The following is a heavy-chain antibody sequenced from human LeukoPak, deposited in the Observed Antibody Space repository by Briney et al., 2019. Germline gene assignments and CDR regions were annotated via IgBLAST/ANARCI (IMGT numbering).Heavy chain of an antibody. Sequence: GSLRLSCAASGFTFSSYEMNWIRQPAGKGLEWIGRIYSSGTTNYNPSLKSRLTMSVDTSKNQFSLRLSSVTAADTAVYYCARESRRSYSNEYWGQGTLVTVSS. J-gene: IGHJ4*02. CDR2: IYSSGTT. V-gene: IGHV4-4*07. D-gene: IGHD1-26*01. CDR1: GFTFSSYE. CDR3: ARESRRSYSNEY.